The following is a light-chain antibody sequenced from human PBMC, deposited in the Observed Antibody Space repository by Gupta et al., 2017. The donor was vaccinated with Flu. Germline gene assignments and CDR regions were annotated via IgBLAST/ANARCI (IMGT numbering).Light chain of an antibody. J-gene: IGLJ3*02. CDR3: NSRDSTDNNQGV. Sequence: QTSRTTCQAASVRNSYGSWYHQKTGQAPVLVIYDKNIRPSGIPARCSGSSSGNTAALTITGAQAEDEADYYWNSRDSTDNNQGVFGGGTKLTVL. V-gene: IGLV3-19*01. CDR1: SVRNSY. CDR2: DKN.